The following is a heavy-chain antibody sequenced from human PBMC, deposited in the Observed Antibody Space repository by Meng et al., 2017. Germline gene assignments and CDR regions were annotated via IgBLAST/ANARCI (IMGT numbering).Heavy chain of an antibody. Sequence: GGSLRLSCAASGFTFSSYEMNWVRQAPGNGLEWVSYISSSGSTIYYADSVKGRFTISRDNAKNPLYLQMNSLRAEDTAVYYCARDLMVGATRNFDYWGQGTLVTVSS. CDR3: ARDLMVGATRNFDY. CDR1: GFTFSSYE. CDR2: ISSSGSTI. V-gene: IGHV3-48*03. D-gene: IGHD1-26*01. J-gene: IGHJ4*02.